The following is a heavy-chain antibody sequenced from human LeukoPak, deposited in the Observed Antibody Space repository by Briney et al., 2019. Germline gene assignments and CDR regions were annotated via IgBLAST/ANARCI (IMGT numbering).Heavy chain of an antibody. V-gene: IGHV4-39*01. CDR3: VRQVAARVWYFDL. D-gene: IGHD6-6*01. CDR2: IYYSGST. Sequence: PSETLSLTCTVSGGSISSSSYYWGWIRQPPGKGLEWIGSIYYSGSTYYNPSLKSRVTISVDTSKNQFSLKLSSVTATDTAVYYCVRQVAARVWYFDLWGRGTLVTVSS. CDR1: GGSISSSSYY. J-gene: IGHJ2*01.